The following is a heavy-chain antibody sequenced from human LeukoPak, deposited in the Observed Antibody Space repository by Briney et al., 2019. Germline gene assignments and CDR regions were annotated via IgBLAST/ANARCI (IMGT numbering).Heavy chain of an antibody. Sequence: GESLKISCKGSGYSFTSYGINWVRQAPGQGLEWMGWISVYNGNTNYAQKLQDRVTMTKDTSTSTAYMELRSLRSDDTAVYYCAAGGGYDIDFWGQGTLVTVSS. D-gene: IGHD5-12*01. CDR3: AAGGGYDIDF. V-gene: IGHV1-18*01. CDR1: GYSFTSYG. J-gene: IGHJ4*02. CDR2: ISVYNGNT.